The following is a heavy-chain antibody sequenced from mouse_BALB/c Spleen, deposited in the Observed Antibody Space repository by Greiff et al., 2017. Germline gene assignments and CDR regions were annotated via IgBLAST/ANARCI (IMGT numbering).Heavy chain of an antibody. J-gene: IGHJ4*01. CDR3: ARGGNYAMVY. D-gene: IGHD2-14*01. CDR2: INPGSGGT. Sequence: QVQLQQSGAELVRPGTSVKVSCKASGYAFTNYLIEWVKQRPGQGLEWIGVINPGSGGTNYNEKFKGKATLTADKSSSTAYMQLSSLTSDDSAVYFCARGGNYAMVYWGQGTSVTVSS. CDR1: GYAFTNYL. V-gene: IGHV1-54*01.